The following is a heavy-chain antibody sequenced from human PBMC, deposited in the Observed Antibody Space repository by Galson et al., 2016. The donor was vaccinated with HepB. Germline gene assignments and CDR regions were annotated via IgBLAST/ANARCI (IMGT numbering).Heavy chain of an antibody. CDR1: GISVSNND. D-gene: IGHD3-10*01. CDR3: AKQYIHGFQVWFGP. V-gene: IGHV3-53*01. J-gene: IGHJ5*02. CDR2: IYSVGST. Sequence: SLRLSCAASGISVSNNDMSWVRQDPGKGLEWLSVIYSVGSTNYADSVKGRFTISRDNSKNTVYLQMNSLKAEDTAIYYCAKQYIHGFQVWFGPWGQGTLVTVSS.